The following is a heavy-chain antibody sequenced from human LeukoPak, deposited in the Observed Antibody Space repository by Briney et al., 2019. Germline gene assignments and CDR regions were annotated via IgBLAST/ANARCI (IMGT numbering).Heavy chain of an antibody. CDR1: GFTFANYA. Sequence: GGSLRLSCAAAGFTFANYAMNWVRQAPGKGLEWVSAISGSGGSTYYADSVKGRFTISRDNSKNTLYLQMNSLRAEDTAVYYCARDYYGSGIKSDYFDYWGQGTLVTVSS. CDR2: ISGSGGST. D-gene: IGHD3-10*01. CDR3: ARDYYGSGIKSDYFDY. V-gene: IGHV3-23*01. J-gene: IGHJ4*02.